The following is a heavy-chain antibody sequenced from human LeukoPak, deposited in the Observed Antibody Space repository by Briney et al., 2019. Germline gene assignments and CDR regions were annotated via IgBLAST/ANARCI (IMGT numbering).Heavy chain of an antibody. Sequence: QSSETLSLTCTVSGGSISSYYWSWIRQPPGKGLEWIGYIYYSGSTYYNPSLKSRVTISVDTSKNQFSLKLSSVTAADTAVYYCARVDNWNLFDYWGQGTLVTVSS. J-gene: IGHJ4*02. D-gene: IGHD1-20*01. CDR2: IYYSGST. CDR1: GGSISSYY. V-gene: IGHV4-59*12. CDR3: ARVDNWNLFDY.